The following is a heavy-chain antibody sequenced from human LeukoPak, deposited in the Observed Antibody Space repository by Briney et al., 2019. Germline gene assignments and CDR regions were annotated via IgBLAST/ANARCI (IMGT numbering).Heavy chain of an antibody. CDR3: ARTVGGKMATIRYYYYGMDV. V-gene: IGHV1-69*04. Sequence: GASVKVSCKTSAYTFTSYAISWVRQAPGQGLEWMGRIIPILGIANYAQKFQGRVTITADKSTSTAYMELSSLRSEDTAVYYCARTVGGKMATIRYYYYGMDVWGQGTTVTVSS. D-gene: IGHD5-24*01. J-gene: IGHJ6*02. CDR1: AYTFTSYA. CDR2: IIPILGIA.